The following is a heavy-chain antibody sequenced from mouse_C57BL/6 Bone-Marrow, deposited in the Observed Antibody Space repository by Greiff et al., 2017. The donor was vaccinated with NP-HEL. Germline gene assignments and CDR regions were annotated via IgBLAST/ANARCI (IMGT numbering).Heavy chain of an antibody. V-gene: IGHV5-4*03. D-gene: IGHD2-4*01. CDR3: ARGDDYNEGAFAY. J-gene: IGHJ3*01. CDR1: GFTFSSYA. Sequence: EVMLVESGGGLVKPGGSLKLSCAASGFTFSSYAMSWVRQTPDKRLEWVATISDGGSYTYYPDNVKGRFTISRDNAKNNLYLQMSHLKSEDTAMYYCARGDDYNEGAFAYWGQGTLVTVSA. CDR2: ISDGGSYT.